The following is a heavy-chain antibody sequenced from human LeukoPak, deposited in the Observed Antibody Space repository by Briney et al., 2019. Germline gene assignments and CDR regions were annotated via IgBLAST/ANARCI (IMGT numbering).Heavy chain of an antibody. Sequence: GSSVTVSCTASGYTFTGYYMHWVRQAPGQGLEWMGWINPNSGGTNYAQKFQGRVTMTRDTSISTAYMELSRLRSDDTAVYYCATEVNRGGEQWLGYFDYWGQGTLVTVSS. D-gene: IGHD6-19*01. CDR2: INPNSGGT. V-gene: IGHV1-2*02. CDR1: GYTFTGYY. CDR3: ATEVNRGGEQWLGYFDY. J-gene: IGHJ4*02.